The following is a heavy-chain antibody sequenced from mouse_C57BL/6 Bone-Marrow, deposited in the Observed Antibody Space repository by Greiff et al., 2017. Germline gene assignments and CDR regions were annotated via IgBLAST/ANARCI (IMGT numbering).Heavy chain of an antibody. J-gene: IGHJ2*01. CDR1: GFNIKDYY. CDR2: IDPENGDT. D-gene: IGHD1-1*01. Sequence: VQLQQSGAELVRPGASVKLSCTASGFNIKDYYMHWVKQRPEQGLEWIGWIDPENGDTEYASKFQGKATITADTSSNTAYLQLSSLTSEDTAVYYCTTLITTVEDLYYFDYWGQGTTLTVSS. CDR3: TTLITTVEDLYYFDY. V-gene: IGHV14-4*01.